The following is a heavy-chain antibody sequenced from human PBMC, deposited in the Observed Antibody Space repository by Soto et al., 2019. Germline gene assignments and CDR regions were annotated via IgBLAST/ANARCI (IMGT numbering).Heavy chain of an antibody. CDR2: IYDSGST. Sequence: QVQLQESGPGLVKPSQTLSLTCTVSGGSISSGGYYWSWIRRHPGKGLEWIGYIYDSGSTYYNPSLKSRVTISVDTSKNQFSLKLSSVTAADTAVYYCARGGRGSSSWYSGYLTEYYYYMDVWGKGTTVTVSS. V-gene: IGHV4-31*03. D-gene: IGHD6-13*01. J-gene: IGHJ6*03. CDR1: GGSISSGGYY. CDR3: ARGGRGSSSWYSGYLTEYYYYMDV.